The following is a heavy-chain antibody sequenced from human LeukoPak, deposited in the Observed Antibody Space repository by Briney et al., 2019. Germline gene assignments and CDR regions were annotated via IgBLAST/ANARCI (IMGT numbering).Heavy chain of an antibody. CDR1: GLTFSSYA. Sequence: GGSLRLSCAASGLTFSSYAMSWVRQAPGKGLEWVSAISGSGGSTYYADSVKGRFTISRDNSKNTLYLQMNSLRAEDTAVYYCAKGVTMIVVVIPGPDYWGQGTLVTVSS. CDR3: AKGVTMIVVVIPGPDY. D-gene: IGHD3-22*01. J-gene: IGHJ4*02. CDR2: ISGSGGST. V-gene: IGHV3-23*01.